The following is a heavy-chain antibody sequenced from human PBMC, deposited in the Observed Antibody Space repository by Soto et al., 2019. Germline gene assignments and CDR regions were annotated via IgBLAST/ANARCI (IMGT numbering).Heavy chain of an antibody. Sequence: GGSLRLSCAASGFTFGSHAMSWVRQAPGRGLEWVLGINSGGGSTYSADSVKGRFTISRDNSKNTLYLQMNSLRAEDTAVYYCAKVRHDYYDSTGYLDYWGQGTLVTVSS. V-gene: IGHV3-23*01. CDR1: GFTFGSHA. J-gene: IGHJ4*02. D-gene: IGHD3-22*01. CDR2: INSGGGST. CDR3: AKVRHDYYDSTGYLDY.